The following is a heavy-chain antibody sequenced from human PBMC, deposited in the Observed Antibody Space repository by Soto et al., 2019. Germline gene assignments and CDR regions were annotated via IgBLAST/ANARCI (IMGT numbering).Heavy chain of an antibody. CDR2: RSYSGST. CDR1: GGSISSGDYY. J-gene: IGHJ5*02. D-gene: IGHD2-21*02. CDR3: AREGGLAYCGGDCLYNWFDP. Sequence: QLVLQESGPGVVKPSETLSLTCSVSGGSISSGDYYWSWVRQHPGKGLEWIGYRSYSGSTYYNPSLKSRVTIVVDTSRNQFSLRLSSVTAADTAVYYCAREGGLAYCGGDCLYNWFDPWGQGTLVTVSS. V-gene: IGHV4-31*03.